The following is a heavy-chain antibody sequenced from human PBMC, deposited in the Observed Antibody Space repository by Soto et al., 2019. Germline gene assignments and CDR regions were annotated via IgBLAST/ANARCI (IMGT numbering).Heavy chain of an antibody. D-gene: IGHD2-15*01. Sequence: SVKVSFKASGGSLSTNPISWVRQAPGQGLEWMGGTGSGTGPGNHAQKFQGRLTVTADKSTSTVYMELTNLSSEDTAVYYCARRHSGGFFRFFDSWGQGTLVTVSS. J-gene: IGHJ4*02. V-gene: IGHV1-69*06. CDR1: GGSLSTNP. CDR2: TGSGTGPG. CDR3: ARRHSGGFFRFFDS.